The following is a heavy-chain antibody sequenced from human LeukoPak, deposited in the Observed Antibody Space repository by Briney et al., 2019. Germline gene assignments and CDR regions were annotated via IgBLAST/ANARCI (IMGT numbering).Heavy chain of an antibody. Sequence: GGSLRLSCAASGFTFSSYAMSWVRQAPGKGLEWVSAISGSGDNTYYADSVKGRFTISRDNSKNTLYLQMNSLRAEDTAVYYCAKGYSYGYANDYWGQGTLVTVSS. CDR3: AKGYSYGYANDY. CDR2: ISGSGDNT. J-gene: IGHJ4*02. CDR1: GFTFSSYA. D-gene: IGHD5-18*01. V-gene: IGHV3-23*01.